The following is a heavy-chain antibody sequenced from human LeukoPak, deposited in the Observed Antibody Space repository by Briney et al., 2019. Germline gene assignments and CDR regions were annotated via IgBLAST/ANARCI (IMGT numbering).Heavy chain of an antibody. V-gene: IGHV3-74*01. CDR2: MNFDGNIT. J-gene: IGHJ4*02. CDR3: TRVFEGGDSWDY. D-gene: IGHD5-24*01. Sequence: PEGYLRLSCVASGFTFSNNWMRWVRQVPGKGLVWVSGMNFDGNITDCADSVKGRFTMYRYIARNTSYLPMDSLRAEDTAVYYCTRVFEGGDSWDYWGQGALVT. CDR1: GFTFSNNW.